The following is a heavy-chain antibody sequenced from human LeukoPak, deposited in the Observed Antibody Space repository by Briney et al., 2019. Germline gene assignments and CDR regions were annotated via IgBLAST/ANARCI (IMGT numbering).Heavy chain of an antibody. D-gene: IGHD3-3*01. CDR1: GFTFSIYW. Sequence: GSLRLSCAASGFTFSIYWMSWVRQAPGKGLEWVANIKQDGSEKYYVDSVKGRFTISRDNAKNSLYLQMGSLRAEDMAVYYCARDLSDFWSGYIADYWGQGTLVTVSS. CDR3: ARDLSDFWSGYIADY. CDR2: IKQDGSEK. V-gene: IGHV3-7*01. J-gene: IGHJ4*02.